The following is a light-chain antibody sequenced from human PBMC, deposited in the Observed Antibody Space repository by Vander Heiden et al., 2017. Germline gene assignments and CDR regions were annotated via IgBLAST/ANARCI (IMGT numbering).Light chain of an antibody. CDR1: QDISSS. CDR2: GAS. Sequence: DIQMTQSPSSLSASVGDRVTITCQASQDISSSLNWFQQKPGKAPKLLIYGASHLETGVPSRFDGSGSGTDFTFTISSLQPEDVATYYCQQEDNLPRTFGQGTKVEVK. CDR3: QQEDNLPRT. J-gene: IGKJ1*01. V-gene: IGKV1-33*01.